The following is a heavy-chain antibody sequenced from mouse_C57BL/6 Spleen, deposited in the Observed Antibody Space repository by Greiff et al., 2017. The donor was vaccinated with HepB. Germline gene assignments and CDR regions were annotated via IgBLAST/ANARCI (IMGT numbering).Heavy chain of an antibody. D-gene: IGHD2-14*01. J-gene: IGHJ1*03. V-gene: IGHV5-17*01. CDR2: ISSGSSTI. CDR3: ASGGTYFDV. CDR1: GFTFSDYG. Sequence: EVKLVESGGGLVKPGGSLKLSCAASGFTFSDYGMHWVRQAPEKGLEWVAYISSGSSTIYYADTVKGRFTISRDNAKNNLFLQMTSLRSEDTAMYYCASGGTYFDVWGTGTTVTVSS.